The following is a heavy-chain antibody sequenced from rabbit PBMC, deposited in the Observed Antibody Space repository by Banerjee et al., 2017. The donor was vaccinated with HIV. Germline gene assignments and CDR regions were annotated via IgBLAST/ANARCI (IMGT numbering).Heavy chain of an antibody. CDR3: ARDLAGVIGLNFNL. V-gene: IGHV1S45*01. Sequence: QEQLKETGGGLVQPGESLTLSCTASGFSFSNKYVMCWVSQAPGKGLEWIACINTSSGNTVYASWAKVRFTISKSSSTTVTLQMTSLTAADTATYFCARDLAGVIGLNFNLWGQGTLVTVS. D-gene: IGHD4-1*01. CDR2: INTSSGNT. J-gene: IGHJ4*01. CDR1: GFSFSNKYV.